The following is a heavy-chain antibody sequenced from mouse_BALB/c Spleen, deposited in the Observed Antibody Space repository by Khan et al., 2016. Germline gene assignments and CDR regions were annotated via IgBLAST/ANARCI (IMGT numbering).Heavy chain of an antibody. V-gene: IGHV3-2*02. CDR3: ARAPPRWYFDV. J-gene: IGHJ1*01. Sequence: EVKLDESGPGLVKPSQSLSLTCTVTGYSITSDYAWNWIRQFPGNKLEWMGYISYSGSTSYNPSLKSRISITRDTSKNQFFLQLNSVTTEDTATYYCARAPPRWYFDVWGAGTTVTVSS. CDR1: GYSITSDYA. CDR2: ISYSGST.